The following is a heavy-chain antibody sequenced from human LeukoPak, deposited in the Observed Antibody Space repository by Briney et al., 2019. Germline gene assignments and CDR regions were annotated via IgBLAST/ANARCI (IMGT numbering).Heavy chain of an antibody. D-gene: IGHD2-2*01. Sequence: GGSLRLSCAASGFTFNSYAMSWVRQPPGQGLEWVSAISASGGTTYYADSVKGRSTISRDNSENKLYLQMNSLRAEDTAVYYCAKEPREYCSSTSCPNWFDPWGQGTLVTVSS. CDR2: ISASGGTT. CDR1: GFTFNSYA. V-gene: IGHV3-23*01. CDR3: AKEPREYCSSTSCPNWFDP. J-gene: IGHJ5*02.